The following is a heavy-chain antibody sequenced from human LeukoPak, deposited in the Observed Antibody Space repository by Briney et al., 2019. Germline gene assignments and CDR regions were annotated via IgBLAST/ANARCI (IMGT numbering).Heavy chain of an antibody. J-gene: IGHJ4*02. Sequence: GGSLRLSCAASGLTFSSHAMSWVRRAPGKGLEWVSAIRGSGGRPYYVDSVKGRFTISRDNSKNPLYLQMNSLRADDPAVYYCAKARYSCRWACDYWGQGTLVTVSS. CDR3: AKARYSCRWACDY. D-gene: IGHD6-13*01. CDR2: IRGSGGRP. CDR1: GLTFSSHA. V-gene: IGHV3-23*01.